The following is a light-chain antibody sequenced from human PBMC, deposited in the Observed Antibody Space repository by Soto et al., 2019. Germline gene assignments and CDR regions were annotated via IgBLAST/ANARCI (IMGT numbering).Light chain of an antibody. V-gene: IGKV1-39*01. J-gene: IGKJ3*01. CDR1: QTISSY. CDR2: AVS. CDR3: QQNYNTPLT. Sequence: IEMTQSPASLSASVGDRVTITCRASQTISSYLNWYHQKPGKAPKLLIYAVSNLQSGVPSRFSGSGSGTDLTLTISSLQPEDFATYYCQQNYNTPLTFGPGTKVDIK.